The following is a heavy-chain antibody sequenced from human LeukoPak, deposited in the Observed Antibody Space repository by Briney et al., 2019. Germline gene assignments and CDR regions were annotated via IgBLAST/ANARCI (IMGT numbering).Heavy chain of an antibody. CDR3: ARDRNYFYDSSGYYDAFDI. D-gene: IGHD3-22*01. Sequence: GGSLRLSCAASGFTFSSYYMNWVRQAPGKGLEWVSSISNSRSYIYYGDSVKGRFTISRDNAKNSLYLQLNSLRAEDTAVYYCARDRNYFYDSSGYYDAFDIWGQGTMVTVSS. J-gene: IGHJ3*02. CDR2: ISNSRSYI. CDR1: GFTFSSYY. V-gene: IGHV3-21*01.